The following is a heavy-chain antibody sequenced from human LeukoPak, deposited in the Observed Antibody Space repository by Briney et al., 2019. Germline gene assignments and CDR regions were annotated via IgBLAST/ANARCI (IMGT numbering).Heavy chain of an antibody. Sequence: GGSLRLSCVGSGSTFTNAWMTWVRQAPGKGLEWLANIKESGSEKYYVDSVKGRFTISRDNADDLVYLQMNSLRVEDTAVYYCARGWGEKGRCRGGTCNNPQFDYWGQGILVTVSS. CDR1: GSTFTNAW. V-gene: IGHV3-7*01. D-gene: IGHD2-15*01. CDR3: ARGWGEKGRCRGGTCNNPQFDY. J-gene: IGHJ4*02. CDR2: IKESGSEK.